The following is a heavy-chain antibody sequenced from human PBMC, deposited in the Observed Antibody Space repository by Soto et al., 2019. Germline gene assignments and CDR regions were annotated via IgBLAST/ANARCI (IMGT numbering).Heavy chain of an antibody. CDR2: IIPIFGTA. CDR3: ARDPTCTNGVCYSFDYYYGMDV. V-gene: IGHV1-69*01. D-gene: IGHD2-8*01. Sequence: QVQLVQSGAEVKKPGSSVKVSCTASGGTFSSYAISWVRQAPGQGLEWMGGIIPIFGTANYAQKFQGRVTITADESTSTAYMELSSLRSEDTAVYYCARDPTCTNGVCYSFDYYYGMDVWGQGTTDTVSS. J-gene: IGHJ6*02. CDR1: GGTFSSYA.